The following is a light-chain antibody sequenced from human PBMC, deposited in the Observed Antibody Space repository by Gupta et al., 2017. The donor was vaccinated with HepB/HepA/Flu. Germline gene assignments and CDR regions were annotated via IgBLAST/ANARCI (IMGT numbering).Light chain of an antibody. CDR2: LGS. V-gene: IGKV2-28*01. J-gene: IGKJ5*01. CDR1: QSLLHSNGYNY. CDR3: MQALQTPVT. Sequence: DIVMTQSQTSLPVTPGEPASISCRSSQSLLHSNGYNYLDWYLQKPGQSPQLLIYLGSNRASGVPDRFSGSGSGTDFTLKISRVEAEDVGVYYCMQALQTPVTFGQGTRLEIK.